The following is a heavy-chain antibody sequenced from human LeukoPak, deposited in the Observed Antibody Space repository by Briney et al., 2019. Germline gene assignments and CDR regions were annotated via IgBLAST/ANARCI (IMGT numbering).Heavy chain of an antibody. CDR3: ARHYIVVVPAATPGGGWFDP. J-gene: IGHJ5*02. D-gene: IGHD2-2*01. Sequence: SETLSLTCTVSGGSISSSSYYWGWIRQPPGKGLEWIGSIYHSGSTYYNPSLKSRVTISVDTSKNQFSLKLSSVTAADTAVYYCARHYIVVVPAATPGGGWFDPWGQGTLVTVSS. V-gene: IGHV4-39*01. CDR1: GGSISSSSYY. CDR2: IYHSGST.